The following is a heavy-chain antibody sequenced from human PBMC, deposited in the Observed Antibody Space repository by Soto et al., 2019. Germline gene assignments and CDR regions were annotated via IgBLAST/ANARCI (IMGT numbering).Heavy chain of an antibody. D-gene: IGHD6-13*01. V-gene: IGHV3-48*04. CDR1: GFTFSSYS. Sequence: GGSLRLSCAASGFTFSSYSMNWVRQAPGKGLEWVSYISSSSSTIYYADSVKGRFTISRDNAKNSLYLQMNSLRAEDTAVYYCARQSWYRPYNWFDPWGQGTLVTVSS. CDR3: ARQSWYRPYNWFDP. CDR2: ISSSSSTI. J-gene: IGHJ5*02.